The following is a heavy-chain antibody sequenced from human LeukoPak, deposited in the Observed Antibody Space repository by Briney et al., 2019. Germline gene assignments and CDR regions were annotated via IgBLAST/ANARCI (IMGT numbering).Heavy chain of an antibody. Sequence: ASVKVSCKASGYTFTGYYMHWVRQAPGQGLEWMGRINPNSGGTNYAQKFQGRVTMTRDTSISTAYMELSRLRSDGTAVYYCARDTVTTNPSPSFDYWGQGTLVTVSS. V-gene: IGHV1-2*06. D-gene: IGHD4-17*01. CDR1: GYTFTGYY. CDR2: INPNSGGT. CDR3: ARDTVTTNPSPSFDY. J-gene: IGHJ4*02.